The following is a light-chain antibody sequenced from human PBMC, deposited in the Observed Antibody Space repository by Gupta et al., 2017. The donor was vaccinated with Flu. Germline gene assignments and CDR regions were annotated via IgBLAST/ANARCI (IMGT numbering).Light chain of an antibody. CDR2: DAS. CDR1: QDISNY. J-gene: IGKJ4*01. V-gene: IGKV1-33*01. CDR3: QHEDNLPVT. Sequence: DIQMTQSPSSLSASVGDRVTITCQASQDISNYLNWYQQKPGKAPKLLIYDASKVETGVPSRFSGSGSGTDFTFTISSRQPEDVANYYCQHEDNLPVTFGRGTKVDIK.